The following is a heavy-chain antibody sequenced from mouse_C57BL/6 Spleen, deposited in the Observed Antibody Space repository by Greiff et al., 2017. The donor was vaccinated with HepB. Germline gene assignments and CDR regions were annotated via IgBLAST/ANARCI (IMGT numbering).Heavy chain of an antibody. CDR2: IYPGDGDT. J-gene: IGHJ3*01. Sequence: VKVVESGPELVKPGASVKISCKASGYAFSSSWMNWVKQRPGKGLEWIGRIYPGDGDTNYNGKFKGKATLTADKSSSTAYLQLSSLTSEDSAVYFWASGYYRSRPWFAYWGQGNLVNGSA. D-gene: IGHD1-1*01. V-gene: IGHV1-82*01. CDR3: ASGYYRSRPWFAY. CDR1: GYAFSSSW.